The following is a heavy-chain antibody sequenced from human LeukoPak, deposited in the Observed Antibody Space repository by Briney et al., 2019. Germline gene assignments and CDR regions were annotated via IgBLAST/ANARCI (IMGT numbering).Heavy chain of an antibody. CDR2: ISSNGGST. V-gene: IGHV3-64*01. Sequence: GGSLRLSCAASGFTFSSYAMHWVRQAPGKGLEYDSAISSNGGSTYYANSVKGRFTISRDNSKNTLYLQMGSLRAEDMAVYYCASGGDYYYYGMDVWGQGTTVTVSS. CDR3: ASGGDYYYYGMDV. CDR1: GFTFSSYA. J-gene: IGHJ6*02.